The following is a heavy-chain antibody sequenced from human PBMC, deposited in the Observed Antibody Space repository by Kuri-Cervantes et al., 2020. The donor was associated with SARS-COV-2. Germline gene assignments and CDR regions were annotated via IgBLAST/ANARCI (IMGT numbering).Heavy chain of an antibody. J-gene: IGHJ3*02. Sequence: GSLRLSCAASGFTFSNAWMSWVRQAPGKGLEWIGYIYYSGSTNYNPSLKSRVTISVDTSKNQFSLKLSSVTAADTAVYYCARDSSIGINDIWGQGTMVTVSS. D-gene: IGHD6-6*01. CDR3: ARDSSIGINDI. CDR2: IYYSGST. V-gene: IGHV4-59*12. CDR1: GFTFSNAW.